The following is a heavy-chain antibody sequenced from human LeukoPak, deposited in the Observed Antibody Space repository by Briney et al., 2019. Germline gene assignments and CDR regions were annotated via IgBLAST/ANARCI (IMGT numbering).Heavy chain of an antibody. CDR1: GGTFSSYA. J-gene: IGHJ3*02. V-gene: IGHV1-18*01. CDR3: ARDRAQYDILTGYYPDAFDI. D-gene: IGHD3-9*01. CDR2: ISAYNGNT. Sequence: ASVKVSCKASGGTFSSYAISWVRQAPGQGLEWMGWISAYNGNTNYAQKLQGRVTMTTDTSTSTAYMELRSLRSDDTAVYYCARDRAQYDILTGYYPDAFDIWGQGTMVTVSS.